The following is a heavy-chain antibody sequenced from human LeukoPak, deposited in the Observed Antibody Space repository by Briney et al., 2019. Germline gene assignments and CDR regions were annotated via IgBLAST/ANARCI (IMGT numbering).Heavy chain of an antibody. CDR3: ARDVVDTAMVGLIDY. J-gene: IGHJ4*02. CDR1: GFTFSSYG. D-gene: IGHD5-18*01. V-gene: IGHV3-33*01. Sequence: GGSLRLSCAASGFTFSSYGMHWVRQAPGKGLEWVAVIWYDGSNKYYADSVKGRFTISRDNSKNTLYLQMNSLRAEDTAVYYCARDVVDTAMVGLIDYWGQGTLVTVSS. CDR2: IWYDGSNK.